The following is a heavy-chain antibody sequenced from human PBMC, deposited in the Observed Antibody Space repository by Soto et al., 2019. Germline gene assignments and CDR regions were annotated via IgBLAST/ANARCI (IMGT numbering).Heavy chain of an antibody. CDR3: ARILIIGTTRGSYFAS. CDR2: LSSSGSII. D-gene: IGHD1-20*01. V-gene: IGHV3-11*04. Sequence: GGSLRLSCAASGFTFSDYYMSWIRQPPGKGLEGVSDLSSSGSIIYYADSVKGRFTISRDNAQNSLYLPMHGLRPEDTAVYYCARILIIGTTRGSYFASWGQGTLVTVSS. J-gene: IGHJ4*02. CDR1: GFTFSDYY.